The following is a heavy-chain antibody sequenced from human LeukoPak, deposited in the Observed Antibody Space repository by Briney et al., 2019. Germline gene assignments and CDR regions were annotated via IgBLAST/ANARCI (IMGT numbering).Heavy chain of an antibody. V-gene: IGHV3-13*05. CDR3: AKDLGGEGGSGFPGY. CDR1: GFTSSWYV. D-gene: IGHD3-10*01. J-gene: IGHJ4*02. CDR2: LGTAGDP. Sequence: GGSLRLSCAASGFTSSWYVMHWVRQAAGKGLEWVSALGTAGDPYYAGSVKGRFSISRENAKNSLYLQMNSLRAEDTAVYYCAKDLGGEGGSGFPGYWGQGTLVTVSS.